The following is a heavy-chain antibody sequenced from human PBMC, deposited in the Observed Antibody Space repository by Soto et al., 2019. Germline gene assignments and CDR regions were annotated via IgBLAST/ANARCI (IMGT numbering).Heavy chain of an antibody. J-gene: IGHJ4*02. V-gene: IGHV3-30-3*01. CDR1: GFTFSSYA. CDR2: ISYDGSTT. CDR3: ARDLLY. Sequence: QVQLVDSGGGVVQPGRSLRLSCAASGFTFSSYAMHWVRQPPGKGLEWVACISYDGSTTNYADSVKGRFTISRDNSKNTLYLQMNSLGPEDTAVYYCARDLLYWGQGTLVTVSS.